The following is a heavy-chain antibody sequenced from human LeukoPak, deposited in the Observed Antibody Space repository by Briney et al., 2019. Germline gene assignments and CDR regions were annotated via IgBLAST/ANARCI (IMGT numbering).Heavy chain of an antibody. CDR3: ARNTIAVAGTFYGMDV. Sequence: GGSLRLSCVVSGFNSEDHAMHWVRQAPGKGLEWVSAIGTAGDTYYPGSVKGRFTISRENAKNSLYLQMNSLRAEDTAVYYCARNTIAVAGTFYGMDVWGQGTTVTVSS. CDR2: IGTAGDT. D-gene: IGHD6-19*01. CDR1: GFNSEDHA. J-gene: IGHJ6*02. V-gene: IGHV3-13*01.